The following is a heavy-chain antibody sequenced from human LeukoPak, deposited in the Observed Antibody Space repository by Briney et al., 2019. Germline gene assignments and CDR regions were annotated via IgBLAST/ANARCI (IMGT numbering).Heavy chain of an antibody. V-gene: IGHV3-30*18. CDR1: GFTFSSYG. Sequence: GGSLRLSCAASGFTFSSYGMHWVRQAPGKGLEWVAVISYDGSNKYCADSVKGRFTISGDNSKNTLYPQMNSLRAEDTAVYYCAKSRGSYGYSYMDVWGKGTTVTVSS. J-gene: IGHJ6*03. CDR3: AKSRGSYGYSYMDV. D-gene: IGHD5-18*01. CDR2: ISYDGSNK.